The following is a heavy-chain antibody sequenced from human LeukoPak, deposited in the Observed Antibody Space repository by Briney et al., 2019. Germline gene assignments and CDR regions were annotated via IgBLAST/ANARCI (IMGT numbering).Heavy chain of an antibody. CDR3: ASHPYHTYYFRLY. D-gene: IGHD2/OR15-2a*01. CDR1: GGSISSSSYY. CDR2: IYYSGST. V-gene: IGHV4-39*01. J-gene: IGHJ4*01. Sequence: SETLSLTCTVSGGSISSSSYYWGWIRQPPGKGLEWIGSIYYSGSTYYNPSLKSRVTISVDTSKNQFSLKLSSVTAADTAVYYCASHPYHTYYFRLYWGQGTLVTVSS.